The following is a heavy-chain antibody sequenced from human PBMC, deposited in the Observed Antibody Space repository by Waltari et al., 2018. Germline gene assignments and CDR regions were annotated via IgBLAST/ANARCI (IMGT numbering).Heavy chain of an antibody. V-gene: IGHV4-4*07. D-gene: IGHD2-15*01. CDR3: TSSNPCSGGSCFSIYDY. CDR1: SGYIDSFY. Sequence: QVQLQESGPGLVKPSETLSLTCTVSSGYIDSFYWSWVRQPAGKGLEWVGRISTSGDTNYNPSLKSRVSMSVDTSNNHFSLQLTSVTAADTATYYCTSSNPCSGGSCFSIYDYWGQGTLVTVSS. CDR2: ISTSGDT. J-gene: IGHJ4*02.